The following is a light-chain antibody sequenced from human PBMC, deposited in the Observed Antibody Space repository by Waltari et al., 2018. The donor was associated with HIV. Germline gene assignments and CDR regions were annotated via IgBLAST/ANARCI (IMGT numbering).Light chain of an antibody. V-gene: IGKV3-15*01. Sequence: EIVMTQSPATLSVSPGERATLSCRASQSVSSNLAWHQQKPGQAPRLLIYGASTRATGIPARFSGSGSGIEFTLTISSLQSEDFAVYYCQQYNNWPRTFGQGTKLEIK. J-gene: IGKJ2*01. CDR3: QQYNNWPRT. CDR1: QSVSSN. CDR2: GAS.